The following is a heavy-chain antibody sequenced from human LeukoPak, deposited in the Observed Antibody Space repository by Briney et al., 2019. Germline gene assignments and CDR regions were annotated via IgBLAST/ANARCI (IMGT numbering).Heavy chain of an antibody. Sequence: SETLSLTYSVSGTSITPYSWSWIRQPPGRGLEWIGYFYTSGSTHQNPSLKSRVTMSIDASKNQFSLRLSSMTAADTAVYYCARHRAEMATITDDTFDMWGQGTMVTVSS. CDR3: ARHRAEMATITDDTFDM. D-gene: IGHD5-24*01. J-gene: IGHJ3*02. CDR2: FYTSGST. CDR1: GTSITPYS. V-gene: IGHV4-4*09.